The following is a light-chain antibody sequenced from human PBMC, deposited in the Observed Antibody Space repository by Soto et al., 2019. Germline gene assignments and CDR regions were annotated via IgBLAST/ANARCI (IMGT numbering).Light chain of an antibody. CDR2: AAS. J-gene: IGKJ1*01. CDR3: QQSYSTPPT. CDR1: QSISSY. Sequence: DIQMTQSPSSLSASGGDRVTITCRASQSISSYLNWYQQKPGKAPKLLIYAASSLQSGVPSRFSGSGSGTDFTLTISSLQPEDFATYYCQQSYSTPPTFGQGTKVDI. V-gene: IGKV1-39*01.